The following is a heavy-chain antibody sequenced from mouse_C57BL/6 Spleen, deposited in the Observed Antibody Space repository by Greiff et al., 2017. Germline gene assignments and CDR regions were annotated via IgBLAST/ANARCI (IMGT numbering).Heavy chain of an antibody. CDR3: ARRYDYVLDY. V-gene: IGHV5-6*02. Sequence: EVMLVESGGDLVKPGGSLKLSCAASGFTFSSYGMSWVRQTPDKRLEWVATISSGGSYTYYTDSVKGRFTISRDNAKNTLYLQMSSLKSEDTAMYYCARRYDYVLDYWGQGTTLTVSS. J-gene: IGHJ2*01. CDR1: GFTFSSYG. CDR2: ISSGGSYT. D-gene: IGHD2-4*01.